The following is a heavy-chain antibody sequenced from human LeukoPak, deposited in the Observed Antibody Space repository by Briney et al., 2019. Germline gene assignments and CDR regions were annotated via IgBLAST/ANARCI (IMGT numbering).Heavy chain of an antibody. CDR2: INPNSGGT. J-gene: IGHJ4*02. Sequence: ASVKVSCKASGYIFTGYYMHWVRQAPGQGLEWMGRINPNSGGTNYAQKFQGRVTMTRDTSISTAYMELSRLRSDDTAVYYCARDNDSSGYYNPIDYWGQGTLVTVSS. V-gene: IGHV1-2*06. D-gene: IGHD3-22*01. CDR1: GYIFTGYY. CDR3: ARDNDSSGYYNPIDY.